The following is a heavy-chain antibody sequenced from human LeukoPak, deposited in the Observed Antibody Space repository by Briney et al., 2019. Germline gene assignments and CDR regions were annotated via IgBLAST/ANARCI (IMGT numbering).Heavy chain of an antibody. Sequence: GGSLRLSCAASGFTFDDYAMPWVRQAPGKGLEWVSGISWNSGSIGYADSVKGRFTISRDNAKNSLYLQMNSLRAEDTALYYCAKDMRVYSSGWYLVPDAFDIWGQGTMVTVSS. CDR3: AKDMRVYSSGWYLVPDAFDI. V-gene: IGHV3-9*01. CDR1: GFTFDDYA. CDR2: ISWNSGSI. J-gene: IGHJ3*02. D-gene: IGHD6-19*01.